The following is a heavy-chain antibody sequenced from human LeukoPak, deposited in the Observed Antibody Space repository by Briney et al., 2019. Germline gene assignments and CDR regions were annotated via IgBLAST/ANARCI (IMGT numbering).Heavy chain of an antibody. CDR1: GFTFSSYG. V-gene: IGHV3-33*01. D-gene: IGHD4-23*01. Sequence: GGSLRLSCAASGFTFSSYGMHWVRQAPGKGLEWVAVIWCDGSNKYYADSVKGRFTISRDNSKNTLYLQMNSLRAEDTAVYYCAREGPTVVTRGFDYWGQGTLVTVSS. J-gene: IGHJ4*02. CDR3: AREGPTVVTRGFDY. CDR2: IWCDGSNK.